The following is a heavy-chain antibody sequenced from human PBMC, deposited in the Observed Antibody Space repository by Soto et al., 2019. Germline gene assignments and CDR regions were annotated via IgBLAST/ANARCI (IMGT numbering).Heavy chain of an antibody. Sequence: SETLSLTCTVSGGSISSSSYYWGWIRQPPGKELEWIGSIYYSRSNNYNPSIKSRVKISVDTTKNQFTLKLTSVTAADTAVYNCARTAFRFGVLPAALSEDYYYYYMDVWGKGTTVTVSS. D-gene: IGHD2-2*01. V-gene: IGHV4-39*01. CDR2: IYYSRSN. CDR3: ARTAFRFGVLPAALSEDYYYYYMDV. CDR1: GGSISSSSYY. J-gene: IGHJ6*03.